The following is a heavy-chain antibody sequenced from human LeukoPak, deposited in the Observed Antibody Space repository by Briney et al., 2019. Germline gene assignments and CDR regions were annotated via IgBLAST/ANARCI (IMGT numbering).Heavy chain of an antibody. J-gene: IGHJ4*02. CDR3: ARKGSPTVVIGNPYYFDY. V-gene: IGHV4-31*03. D-gene: IGHD4-17*01. CDR2: IYYSGST. Sequence: PSETLSLTCTVSGGSISSGGYYWSWIRQHPGKGLGWIGYIYYSGSTYYNPSLKSRVTISVDTSKNQFSLKLSSVTAADTAVYYCARKGSPTVVIGNPYYFDYWGQGTLVTVSS. CDR1: GGSISSGGYY.